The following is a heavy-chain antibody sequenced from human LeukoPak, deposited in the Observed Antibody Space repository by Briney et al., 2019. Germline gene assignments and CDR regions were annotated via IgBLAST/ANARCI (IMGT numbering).Heavy chain of an antibody. CDR2: IRSKANSYAT. CDR1: GFTFSGSA. CDR3: TSWVAAIRDYFDY. V-gene: IGHV3-73*01. D-gene: IGHD2-15*01. J-gene: IGHJ4*02. Sequence: PGGSLRLSCAASGFTFSGSAMHWVRRASGKGLEWVGRIRSKANSYATAYAASVKGRFTISRDDSKNTAYLQMNSLKTEDTAVYYCTSWVAAIRDYFDYWGQGTLVTVSS.